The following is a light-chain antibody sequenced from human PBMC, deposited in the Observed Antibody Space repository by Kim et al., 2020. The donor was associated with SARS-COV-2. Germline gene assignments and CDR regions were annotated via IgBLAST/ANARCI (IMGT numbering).Light chain of an antibody. CDR1: SGSIASNY. CDR3: QSYDGRIV. J-gene: IGLJ2*01. CDR2: EDN. Sequence: NFMLTQPHSVSASPGKTVTISCTRSSGSIASNYVQWYQQRPGSAPTTVIFEDNQRPSGVPYRFSGSIDSSSNSASLTISGLQTEDEADYYCQSYDGRIVFGGGTQLTVL. V-gene: IGLV6-57*03.